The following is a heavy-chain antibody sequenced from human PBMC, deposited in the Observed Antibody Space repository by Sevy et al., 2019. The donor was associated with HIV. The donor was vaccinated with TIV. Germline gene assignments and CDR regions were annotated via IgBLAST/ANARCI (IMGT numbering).Heavy chain of an antibody. CDR1: GDTLTNNY. Sequence: ASVKVSCKASGDTLTNNYMHWVRQAPGQGLEWMGIIDPSGGNASYARKFQGRVTMTRETSTSTLYMDLSSLRSEDTAVYYCVRADPAQHFDSWGQGTLVTVSS. CDR3: VRADPAQHFDS. CDR2: IDPSGGNA. V-gene: IGHV1-46*01. J-gene: IGHJ4*02.